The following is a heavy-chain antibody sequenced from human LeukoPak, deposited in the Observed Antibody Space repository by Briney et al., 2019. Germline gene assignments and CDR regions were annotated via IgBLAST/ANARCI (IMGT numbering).Heavy chain of an antibody. CDR1: GFTVSTKY. Sequence: AGGSLRLSCAASGFTVSTKYMSWVRQAPGKGLEWVSVIYSGGSTYYADSVKGRFTISRDNSKNTLYLQMNSLRAEDTALYYCAKDSSGYYYLYYFDYWGQGTLVTVSS. CDR2: IYSGGST. V-gene: IGHV3-53*05. J-gene: IGHJ4*02. CDR3: AKDSSGYYYLYYFDY. D-gene: IGHD3-22*01.